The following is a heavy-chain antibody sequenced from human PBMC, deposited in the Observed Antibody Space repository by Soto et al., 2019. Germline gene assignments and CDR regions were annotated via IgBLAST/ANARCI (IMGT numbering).Heavy chain of an antibody. D-gene: IGHD3-22*01. CDR2: INAGNGNT. J-gene: IGHJ4*02. CDR1: GYTFTSYA. CDR3: ASSNDSSGYCKECFDY. V-gene: IGHV1-3*01. Sequence: ASVKVSCKASGYTFTSYAMHWVRQAPGQRLEWMGWINAGNGNTKYSQKFQGRVTITRDTSASTAYMELSSLRSEDTAVYYCASSNDSSGYCKECFDYWGQGTLVTVSS.